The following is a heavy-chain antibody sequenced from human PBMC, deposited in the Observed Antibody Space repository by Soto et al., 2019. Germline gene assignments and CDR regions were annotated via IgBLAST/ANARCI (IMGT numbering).Heavy chain of an antibody. V-gene: IGHV3-74*01. CDR3: AGRAIAAAGSSFDP. CDR2: INSDGSST. Sequence: EVQLVESGGGLVQPGGSLRLSCAASGFTFSSYWMHWVRQAPGKGLVWVSRINSDGSSTSYADSVKGRFTISRDNAKNTRYLQMNSLRSEDTAVYYCAGRAIAAAGSSFDPWGQGTLVTVSS. D-gene: IGHD6-13*01. CDR1: GFTFSSYW. J-gene: IGHJ5*02.